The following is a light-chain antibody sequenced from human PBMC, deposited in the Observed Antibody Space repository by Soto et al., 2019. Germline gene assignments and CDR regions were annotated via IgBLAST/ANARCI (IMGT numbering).Light chain of an antibody. Sequence: EIVMTQSPVTLSVSPGERATLSCRASQSVSSNLAWYQQKPGQAPRLLIYGASTRATGIPVRFSGGGSGTEFTLTISSLQSEDFAVYYCQQYNNWPPLTFGGGTKVEIK. J-gene: IGKJ4*01. CDR3: QQYNNWPPLT. CDR1: QSVSSN. V-gene: IGKV3-15*01. CDR2: GAS.